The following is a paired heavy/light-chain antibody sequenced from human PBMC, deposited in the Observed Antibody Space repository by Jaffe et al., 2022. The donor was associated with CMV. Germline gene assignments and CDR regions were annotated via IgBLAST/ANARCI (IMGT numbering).Light chain of an antibody. J-gene: IGLJ3*02. CDR2: FKN. CDR1: SLRSNY. CDR3: NSRDSSGNHWV. V-gene: IGLV3-19*01. Sequence: SSELTQDPAVSVALGQTVRITCQGDSLRSNYASWYQQKPGQAPVLVIHFKNNRPSGIPDRFSGSSSGNTASLTITGAQAEDESYYYCNSRDSSGNHWVFGGGTKLTVL.
Heavy chain of an antibody. J-gene: IGHJ5*02. CDR1: GYSFTSHY. D-gene: IGHD3-22*01. CDR3: ARDNSDRDNSDRYGWWFDP. Sequence: QVQLVQSGAEVKKPGASVKISCKSSGYSFTSHYMHWVRQAPGQGLEWMGLMSPSGATTTYAQKFQGRVIMTRDTSTSTDYMEVSSLTSDDTAVYYCARDNSDRDNSDRYGWWFDPWGQGTLVTVSS. V-gene: IGHV1-46*01. CDR2: MSPSGATT.